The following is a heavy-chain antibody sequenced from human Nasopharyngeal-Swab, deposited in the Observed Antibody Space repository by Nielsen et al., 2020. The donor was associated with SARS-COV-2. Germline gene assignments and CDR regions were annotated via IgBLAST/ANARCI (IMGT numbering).Heavy chain of an antibody. V-gene: IGHV1-18*01. CDR2: ISAYNGNT. J-gene: IGHJ5*02. D-gene: IGHD3-10*01. Sequence: ASVKVSCKASGYTFTSYGISWVRQAPGQGLEWMGWISAYNGNTNYAQKLQGRVTMTTDTSTSTAYMELRSLRSDDTAVYYCATEFYGSGSYYSNWFDPWGQGTLVTVSS. CDR3: ATEFYGSGSYYSNWFDP. CDR1: GYTFTSYG.